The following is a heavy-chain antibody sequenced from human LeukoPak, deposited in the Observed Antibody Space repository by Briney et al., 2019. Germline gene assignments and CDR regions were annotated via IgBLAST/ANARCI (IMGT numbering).Heavy chain of an antibody. V-gene: IGHV3-74*01. Sequence: GGSLRLSCAASGFTFSSYWMHWGRQTPGKGLVWVSRINSDGFSTTYADSVKGRFTISRDNAKNTLYLQMTSLRVEDTAVYYCAVSYYCRGSACYSGLDYWGQGTLVTVSS. CDR3: AVSYYCRGSACYSGLDY. D-gene: IGHD2-15*01. CDR1: GFTFSSYW. J-gene: IGHJ4*02. CDR2: INSDGFST.